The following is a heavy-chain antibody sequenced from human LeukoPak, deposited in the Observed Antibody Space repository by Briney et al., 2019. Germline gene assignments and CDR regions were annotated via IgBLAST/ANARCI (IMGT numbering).Heavy chain of an antibody. Sequence: RASVKVSCKASGCTFTSYGISWVRQAPGQGLEWMGWISAYNGNTNYAQKLQGRVTMTTDTSTSTAYMELRSLRSDDTAVYYCASSRHYYDSSGYYYLDFDYWGQGTLVTVSS. CDR3: ASSRHYYDSSGYYYLDFDY. CDR1: GCTFTSYG. V-gene: IGHV1-18*01. D-gene: IGHD3-22*01. J-gene: IGHJ4*02. CDR2: ISAYNGNT.